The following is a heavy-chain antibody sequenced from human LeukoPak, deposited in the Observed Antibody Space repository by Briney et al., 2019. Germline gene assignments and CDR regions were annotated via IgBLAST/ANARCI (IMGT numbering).Heavy chain of an antibody. CDR1: GYTFTSYD. CDR3: ASGMVRGVSTAFDY. V-gene: IGHV1-8*03. Sequence: ASVKVSCKASGYTFTSYDINWVRQATGQGLGWMGWMNPNSGNTGYAQKFQGRVTITRNTSISTAYMELSSLRSEDTAVYYCASGMVRGVSTAFDYWGQGTLVTVSS. J-gene: IGHJ4*02. CDR2: MNPNSGNT. D-gene: IGHD3-10*01.